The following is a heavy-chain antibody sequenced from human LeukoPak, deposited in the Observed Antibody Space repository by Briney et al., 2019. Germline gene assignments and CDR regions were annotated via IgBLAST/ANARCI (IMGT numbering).Heavy chain of an antibody. CDR2: INHSGST. CDR3: ARDYHDSYCSSTSCLHGMDV. CDR1: GGSFSGYY. Sequence: PSETLSLTCAVYGGSFSGYYWSWIRQPPGKGLEWIGEINHSGSTNYNPSLKSRVTISVDTSKNQFSLKLSSVTAADTAVYYCARDYHDSYCSSTSCLHGMDVWGQGTTVTVSS. V-gene: IGHV4-34*01. D-gene: IGHD2-2*01. J-gene: IGHJ6*02.